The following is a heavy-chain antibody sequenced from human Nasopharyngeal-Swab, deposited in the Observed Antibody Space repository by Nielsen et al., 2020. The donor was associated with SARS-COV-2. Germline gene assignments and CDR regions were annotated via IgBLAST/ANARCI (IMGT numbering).Heavy chain of an antibody. Sequence: GESLKISCAASGFTFSDYYMSWIRQAPGKGLEWVSSISSSSSYIYYADSVKGRFTISRDNAKNSLYLQMNSLRAEDTAVYYCARGVSSWLSYYYYGMDVWGQGTTVTVSS. V-gene: IGHV3-11*06. D-gene: IGHD6-13*01. CDR2: ISSSSSYI. J-gene: IGHJ6*02. CDR3: ARGVSSWLSYYYYGMDV. CDR1: GFTFSDYY.